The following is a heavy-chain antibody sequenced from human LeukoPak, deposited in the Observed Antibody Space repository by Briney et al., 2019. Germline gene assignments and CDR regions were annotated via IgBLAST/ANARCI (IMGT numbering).Heavy chain of an antibody. CDR1: GFTFSSYG. D-gene: IGHD3-16*01. Sequence: GGSLRLSCAASGFTFSSYGMHWVRQAPGKGLEWVAVIWYDGSNRYYADSVKGRFTISRDNSKNTLYLQMNSLRGEDTAVYYCAKGLYDNVWGSSLWGQGTLVTVSS. J-gene: IGHJ4*02. V-gene: IGHV3-33*06. CDR3: AKGLYDNVWGSSL. CDR2: IWYDGSNR.